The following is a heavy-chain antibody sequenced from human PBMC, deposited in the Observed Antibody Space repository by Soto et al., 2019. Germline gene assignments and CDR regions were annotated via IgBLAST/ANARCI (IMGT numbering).Heavy chain of an antibody. V-gene: IGHV3-21*01. Sequence: PWGSLRLSSAASGFFFSDFQFNLVRQAPGGGLEWLSSITGTSAFTEYAESIEGRFTISRANPNKLLFLHMDNLRPEDTAVYYCARDNLALPGATDLWAQGTXV. CDR1: GFFFSDFQ. CDR3: ARDNLALPGATDL. J-gene: IGHJ5*02. CDR2: ITGTSAFT. D-gene: IGHD3-10*01.